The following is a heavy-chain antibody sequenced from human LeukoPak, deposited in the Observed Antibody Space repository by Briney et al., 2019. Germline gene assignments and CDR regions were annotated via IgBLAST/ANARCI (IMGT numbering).Heavy chain of an antibody. CDR2: IYYSGST. D-gene: IGHD2-2*01. V-gene: IGHV4-30-4*08. Sequence: PSETLSLTCTVSGGSISSGDYYWSWIRQPPGKGLEWIGYIYYSGSTYYNPSLKSRVTISVDTSKNQFFLKLSSVTAADTAVYYGARGVRERRSSSTSDAFDIWGQGTMVTVSS. CDR3: ARGVRERRSSSTSDAFDI. CDR1: GGSISSGDYY. J-gene: IGHJ3*02.